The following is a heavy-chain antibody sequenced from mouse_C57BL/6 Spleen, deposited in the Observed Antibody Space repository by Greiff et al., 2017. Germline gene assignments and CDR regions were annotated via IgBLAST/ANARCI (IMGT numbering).Heavy chain of an antibody. Sequence: VQLQQPGAELVRPGSSVKLSCKASGYTFTSYWMDWVKQRPGQGLEWIGNIYPSDSETHYNQKFKDKATLTVDKSSSTAYMQLSSLTSEDSAVYYCARLGGRAYWGQGTTLTVSS. CDR3: ARLGGRAY. D-gene: IGHD3-1*01. CDR1: GYTFTSYW. V-gene: IGHV1-61*01. CDR2: IYPSDSET. J-gene: IGHJ2*01.